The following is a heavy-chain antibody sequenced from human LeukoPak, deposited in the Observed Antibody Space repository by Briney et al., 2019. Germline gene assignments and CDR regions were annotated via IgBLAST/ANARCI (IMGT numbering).Heavy chain of an antibody. CDR2: IKTDGST. J-gene: IGHJ4*02. Sequence: SGGSLRLSCSGSGYTFSSAWMQWVGRAPGKGLMWVSRIKTDGSTDYADSVKGRFTISRDNAKNTLYLEMNSLRVDDTAVYYCARDWYHSFDYWGQGVLVTVSS. CDR3: ARDWYHSFDY. CDR1: GYTFSSAW. D-gene: IGHD1-14*01. V-gene: IGHV3-74*01.